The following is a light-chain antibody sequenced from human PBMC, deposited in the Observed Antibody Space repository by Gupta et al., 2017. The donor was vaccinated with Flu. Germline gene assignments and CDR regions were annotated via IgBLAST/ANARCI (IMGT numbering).Light chain of an antibody. Sequence: ATLSVSPGERATLSCRASESVNSNVAWYQQKPGQSPRLLLFGASTRVTGIPARFSGSGSGTEFTLTISSLQSEDFAVYYCQQYNNWPPVTFGQGTKLEIK. J-gene: IGKJ2*01. V-gene: IGKV3-15*01. CDR3: QQYNNWPPVT. CDR1: ESVNSN. CDR2: GAS.